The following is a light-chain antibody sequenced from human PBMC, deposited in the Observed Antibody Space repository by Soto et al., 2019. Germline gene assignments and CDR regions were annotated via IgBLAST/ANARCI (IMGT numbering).Light chain of an antibody. CDR1: SGDVGGYNY. Sequence: QSALTQPPSVSGSPGQSVTISCSGTSGDVGGYNYVSWYQQHPGTAPKLVIYEVSERPSAVPDRFSGSKSGNTASLTVSGLQADDEAEYYCSSYAGNNIVVFGGGTKLTVL. CDR3: SSYAGNNIVV. CDR2: EVS. J-gene: IGLJ2*01. V-gene: IGLV2-8*01.